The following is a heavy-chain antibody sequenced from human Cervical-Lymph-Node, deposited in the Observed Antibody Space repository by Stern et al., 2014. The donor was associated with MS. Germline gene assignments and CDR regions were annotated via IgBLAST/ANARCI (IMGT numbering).Heavy chain of an antibody. V-gene: IGHV4-59*08. CDR2: IFYGNT. CDR1: GGSISSHY. J-gene: IGHJ3*02. Sequence: QVQLQESGPGLVKSSETLSLTCTVSGGSISSHYWSWIRQSPGKGLEWIGYIFYGNTNYNPSFKSRGTISVDSAKNQFSLKLNSVTAADTAMYYCASHHSGGWYAFDMWGQGTMVTVSS. D-gene: IGHD2-15*01. CDR3: ASHHSGGWYAFDM.